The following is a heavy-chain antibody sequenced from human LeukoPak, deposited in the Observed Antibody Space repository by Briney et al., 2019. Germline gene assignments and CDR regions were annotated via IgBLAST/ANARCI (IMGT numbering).Heavy chain of an antibody. D-gene: IGHD1-26*01. CDR1: GFTFSSYG. V-gene: IGHV3-30*18. CDR3: AKDTPQWELRFGFDY. J-gene: IGHJ4*02. Sequence: GRSLRLSCAASGFTFSSYGMHWVRQAPGKGLEWVAVISYDGSNKYYADSVKGRFTISRDNSKNTLCLQMNSLRAEDTAVYYCAKDTPQWELRFGFDYWGQGTLVTVSS. CDR2: ISYDGSNK.